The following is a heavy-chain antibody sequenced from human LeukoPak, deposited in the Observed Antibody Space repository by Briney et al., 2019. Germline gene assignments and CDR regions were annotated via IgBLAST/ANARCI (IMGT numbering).Heavy chain of an antibody. CDR1: GFTFSSYA. D-gene: IGHD3-9*01. CDR2: ISGSGGST. V-gene: IGHV3-23*01. Sequence: GGSLRLSCAASGFTFSSYAMSWVRQAPGKGLEWVSAISGSGGSTYYADSVKGRFTISRDNSKNTVFLQMNSLRHEDTAIYYCVIWGDYDVLTGYYVPDYWGQGTLVTVAS. CDR3: VIWGDYDVLTGYYVPDY. J-gene: IGHJ4*02.